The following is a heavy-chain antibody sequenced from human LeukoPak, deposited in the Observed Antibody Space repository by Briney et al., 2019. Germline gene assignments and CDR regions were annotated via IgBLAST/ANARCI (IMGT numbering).Heavy chain of an antibody. Sequence: EASVKVSCKASGYPFSGYYMHWVRQAPGQGFEWMGWINPNSGDTKYAEKFQGRVTMTRDTSISTAYMDLNRLTFDDTAVYYCARVGARPFFYYYMDVWGQGTTVTVSS. J-gene: IGHJ6*03. CDR2: INPNSGDT. CDR1: GYPFSGYY. V-gene: IGHV1-2*02. D-gene: IGHD6-6*01. CDR3: ARVGARPFFYYYMDV.